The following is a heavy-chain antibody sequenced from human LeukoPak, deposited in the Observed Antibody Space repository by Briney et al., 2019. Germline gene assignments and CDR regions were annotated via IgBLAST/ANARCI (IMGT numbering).Heavy chain of an antibody. J-gene: IGHJ4*02. V-gene: IGHV1-69*04. CDR3: ARDHVNGSYYVFDY. CDR1: GGTFSSYA. Sequence: SVKVSCKASGGTFSSYAISWVRQAPGQGLEWMGRIIPILGIANYAQKFQGRVTITADKSTSTAYMELSGLRPEDTAVYYCARDHVNGSYYVFDYWGQGTLVTVSS. CDR2: IIPILGIA. D-gene: IGHD1-26*01.